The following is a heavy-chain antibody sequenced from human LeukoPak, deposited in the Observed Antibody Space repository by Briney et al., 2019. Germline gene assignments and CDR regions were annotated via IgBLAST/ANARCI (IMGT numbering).Heavy chain of an antibody. CDR3: ARRVATYYFDY. J-gene: IGHJ4*02. CDR2: ISGSGGST. Sequence: GGSLRLSCAASGFTFSSYAMSWFRQAPGKGLEWVSAISGSGGSTYHADSVKGRITISRDNSKNTLYLQMNSLRAEDTAVYYCARRVATYYFDYWGQGTLVTVSS. V-gene: IGHV3-23*01. D-gene: IGHD5-12*01. CDR1: GFTFSSYA.